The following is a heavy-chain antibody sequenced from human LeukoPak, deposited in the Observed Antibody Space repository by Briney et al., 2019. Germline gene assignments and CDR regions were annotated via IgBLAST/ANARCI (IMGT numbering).Heavy chain of an antibody. V-gene: IGHV4-59*01. CDR2: IYYSGST. Sequence: KPSETLSLTCTVSGGSISSYYWSWIRQPPGKGLEWIGYIYYSGSTNYNPSLKSRVTISVDTSKNQFSLKLSSVTAADTAVYYCARDKGGYSGSYYDYWGQGTLVTVSS. CDR3: ARDKGGYSGSYYDY. CDR1: GGSISSYY. J-gene: IGHJ4*02. D-gene: IGHD1-26*01.